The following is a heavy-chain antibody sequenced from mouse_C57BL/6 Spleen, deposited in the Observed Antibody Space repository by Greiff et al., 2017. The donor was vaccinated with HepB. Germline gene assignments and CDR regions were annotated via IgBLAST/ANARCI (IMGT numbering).Heavy chain of an antibody. CDR1: GYSFTGYF. CDR3: AREAVVAPYYFDY. Sequence: EVQLQQSGPELVKPGDSVKISCKASGYSFTGYFMNWVMQSHGKSLEWIGRINPYNGDTFYNQKFKGKATLTVDKSSSTAHMELRSLTSEDSAVYYCAREAVVAPYYFDYWGQGTTLTVSS. CDR2: INPYNGDT. J-gene: IGHJ2*01. V-gene: IGHV1-20*01. D-gene: IGHD1-1*01.